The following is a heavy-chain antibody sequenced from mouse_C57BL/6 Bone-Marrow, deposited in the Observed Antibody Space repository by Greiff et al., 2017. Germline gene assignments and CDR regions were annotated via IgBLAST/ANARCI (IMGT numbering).Heavy chain of an antibody. CDR1: GFSLTSYG. J-gene: IGHJ3*01. CDR3: ARSGPWFAY. Sequence: QVQLKESGPGLVQPSQSLSITCTASGFSLTSYGVHWVRQSPGKGLEWLGVIWSGGSTDYNAAFISRLSISKDNSKGQVLFKMNSLQADDAAICYCARSGPWFAYWGQGTLVTVSA. V-gene: IGHV2-2*01. CDR2: IWSGGST.